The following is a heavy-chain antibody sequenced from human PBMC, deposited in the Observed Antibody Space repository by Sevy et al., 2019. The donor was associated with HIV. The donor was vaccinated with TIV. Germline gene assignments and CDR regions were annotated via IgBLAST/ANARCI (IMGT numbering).Heavy chain of an antibody. CDR1: GGSISISSYY. Sequence: SETLSLTCTVSGGSISISSYYWGWIRQPSGKGLEWIGSFYYSGSTYYNPSLKSWVTISVDTSKNQFSLKLSSVTAADTAVYYCARAFRAVAGSYYFDYWGQGTLVTVSS. D-gene: IGHD6-19*01. CDR3: ARAFRAVAGSYYFDY. CDR2: FYYSGST. V-gene: IGHV4-39*01. J-gene: IGHJ4*02.